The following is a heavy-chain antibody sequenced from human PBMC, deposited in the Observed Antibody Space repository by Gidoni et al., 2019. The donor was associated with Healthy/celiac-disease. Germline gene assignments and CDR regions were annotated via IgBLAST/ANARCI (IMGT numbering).Heavy chain of an antibody. Sequence: QVPLQQWGAGLLQHSETLSLTCPVYDGAFRGYYWSWIRQPPGKGLEWIGEINHSGSTNYNPSLKSRVTISVDTSKNQFSVKLSSVTAADTAVYYCARGVGWELLIGLTPYFDYWGQGTLVTVSS. J-gene: IGHJ4*02. CDR2: INHSGST. CDR1: DGAFRGYY. V-gene: IGHV4-34*01. D-gene: IGHD1-26*01. CDR3: ARGVGWELLIGLTPYFDY.